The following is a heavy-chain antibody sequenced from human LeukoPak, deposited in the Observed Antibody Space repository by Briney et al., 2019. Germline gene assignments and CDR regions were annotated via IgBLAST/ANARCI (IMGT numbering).Heavy chain of an antibody. J-gene: IGHJ3*02. CDR1: GFTFSSYW. Sequence: GGSLRLSCAASGFTFSSYWMSWVRQAPGKGLEWVANIKQDGSEKYYVDSVKGRFTISRDNAKNSLYLQMNSLRAEDTAVYYCAREGAYRGDAFDIWGQGIMVTVSS. CDR3: AREGAYRGDAFDI. D-gene: IGHD3-10*01. CDR2: IKQDGSEK. V-gene: IGHV3-7*01.